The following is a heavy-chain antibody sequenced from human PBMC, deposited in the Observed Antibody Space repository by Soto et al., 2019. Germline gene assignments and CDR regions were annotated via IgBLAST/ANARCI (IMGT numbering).Heavy chain of an antibody. Sequence: EASVKVSCKASGGTFTSYTISWVRQAPGQGLEWMGRIIPIFSIANYAQKFQGRVTLTADKSTSTVYMELSSLRSEDTAVYYCASQPDRYYYDTSGYWYFDLWGRGTLVTVSS. D-gene: IGHD3-22*01. CDR3: ASQPDRYYYDTSGYWYFDL. CDR1: GGTFTSYT. V-gene: IGHV1-69*02. CDR2: IIPIFSIA. J-gene: IGHJ2*01.